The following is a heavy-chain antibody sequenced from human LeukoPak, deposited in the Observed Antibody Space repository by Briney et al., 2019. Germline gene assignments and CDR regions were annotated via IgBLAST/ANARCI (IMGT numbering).Heavy chain of an antibody. CDR3: AAAYRYFYDRGGYFDY. CDR2: IVVGSGNT. J-gene: IGHJ4*01. Sequence: ASVKVSCKASGFTFTTSAMQWVRQARGQRREWIGWIVVGSGNTNYAQKFQERVTITRDMSTSTAYMELSSLRSEDTAVYYCAAAYRYFYDRGGYFDYWGQGTLVTVPS. V-gene: IGHV1-58*02. D-gene: IGHD3-22*01. CDR1: GFTFTTSA.